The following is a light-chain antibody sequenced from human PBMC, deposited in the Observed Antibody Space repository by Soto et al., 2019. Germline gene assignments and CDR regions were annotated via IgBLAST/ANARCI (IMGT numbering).Light chain of an antibody. Sequence: IRMTQSPSTQSASVGDRVTITCRASQSIGNWLAWYQQKPGRAPKFLIYEASSLESGVPSRFSGIGSGTDFTHTISGLQPDDFASDYCQQYKSYPLTFGQGTKVDIK. J-gene: IGKJ1*01. CDR3: QQYKSYPLT. CDR2: EAS. V-gene: IGKV1-5*03. CDR1: QSIGNW.